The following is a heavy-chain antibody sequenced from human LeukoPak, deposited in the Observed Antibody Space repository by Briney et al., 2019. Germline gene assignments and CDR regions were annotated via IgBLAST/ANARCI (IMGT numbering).Heavy chain of an antibody. CDR3: ARAVVVTAFSFDP. J-gene: IGHJ5*02. Sequence: ASVKVSCKASGYTFTCYYMHWVRQAPGQGLEWMGWINPNSGGTNYAQKFQGRVTMTRDTSISTAYMELSRLRSDDTAVYYCARAVVVTAFSFDPWGQGTLVTVSS. V-gene: IGHV1-2*02. CDR1: GYTFTCYY. D-gene: IGHD2-21*02. CDR2: INPNSGGT.